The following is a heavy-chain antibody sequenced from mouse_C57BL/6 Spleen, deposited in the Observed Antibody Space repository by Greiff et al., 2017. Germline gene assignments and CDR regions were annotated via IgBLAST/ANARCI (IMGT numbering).Heavy chain of an antibody. J-gene: IGHJ4*01. Sequence: QVQLKESGAELVKPGASVKISCKASGYAFSSYWMNWVKQRPGKGLEWIGQIYPGDGDTNYNGKFKGKATLTADKSSSTAYMQLSSLTSEDSAVYFCARNYQGAMDYWGQGTSVTVSS. CDR3: ARNYQGAMDY. V-gene: IGHV1-80*01. CDR2: IYPGDGDT. CDR1: GYAFSSYW. D-gene: IGHD2-1*01.